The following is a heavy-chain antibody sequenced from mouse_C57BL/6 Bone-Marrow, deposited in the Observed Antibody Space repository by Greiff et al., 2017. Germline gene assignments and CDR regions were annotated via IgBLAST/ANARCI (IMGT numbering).Heavy chain of an antibody. V-gene: IGHV5-4*01. CDR3: AREMPAQATGFAY. D-gene: IGHD3-2*02. Sequence: DVQLVESGGGLVKPGGSLKLSCAASGFTFRSYAMSWVRQTPDKRLEWVATISDGGSYTYYPDNVKGRFTLSRDNAKNNLYLQMSHLKSEDTAMYYCAREMPAQATGFAYWGQGTLVTVSA. CDR1: GFTFRSYA. J-gene: IGHJ3*01. CDR2: ISDGGSYT.